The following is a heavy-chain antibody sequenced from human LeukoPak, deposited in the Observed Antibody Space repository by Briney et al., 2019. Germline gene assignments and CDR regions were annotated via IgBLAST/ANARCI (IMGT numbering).Heavy chain of an antibody. Sequence: SETLTLICTVSGGSISSYYWSWIRQPPGTGLEWIGYIYYSGSTNYNPSLKSRVTISVDTSKHQFSLKLSSVTAADRAVYYCARDAAGTWDNWFDPWGQGTLVTVSS. CDR2: IYYSGST. CDR3: ARDAAGTWDNWFDP. D-gene: IGHD6-13*01. CDR1: GGSISSYY. V-gene: IGHV4-59*01. J-gene: IGHJ5*02.